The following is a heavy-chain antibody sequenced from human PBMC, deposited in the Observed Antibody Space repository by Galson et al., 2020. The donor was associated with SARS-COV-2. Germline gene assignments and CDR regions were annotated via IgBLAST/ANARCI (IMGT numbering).Heavy chain of an antibody. CDR2: IYYSGRT. V-gene: IGHV4-39*01. Sequence: SETLSLTCTVSGDSMNSSDNYWGWIRQPPGQGLEWTGKIYYSGRTYYNPSLMSRVTMSIDTSKNQFSLRLTSVTAADTAVYYCARLSSSSWNWYFDLWGPGTLVTVSS. D-gene: IGHD6-13*01. CDR3: ARLSSSSWNWYFDL. J-gene: IGHJ2*01. CDR1: GDSMNSSDNY.